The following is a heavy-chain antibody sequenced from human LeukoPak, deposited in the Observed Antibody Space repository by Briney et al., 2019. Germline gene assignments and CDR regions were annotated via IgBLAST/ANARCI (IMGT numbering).Heavy chain of an antibody. V-gene: IGHV3-20*04. CDR1: GFTFDDYG. CDR2: INWNGGST. D-gene: IGHD2-2*01. CDR3: ARQGVVPAAKGLRAFDI. Sequence: GGSLRLSCAASGFTFDDYGMSWVRQAPGKGLEWVSGINWNGGSTGYADSVKGRFTIYRDNAKNSLYLQMNSLRAEDTALYYCARQGVVPAAKGLRAFDIWGQGTMVTVSS. J-gene: IGHJ3*02.